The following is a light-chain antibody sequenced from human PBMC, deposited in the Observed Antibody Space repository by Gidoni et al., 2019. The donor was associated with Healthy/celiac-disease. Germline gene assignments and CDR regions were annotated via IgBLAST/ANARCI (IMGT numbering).Light chain of an antibody. J-gene: IGKJ2*01. V-gene: IGKV4-1*01. CDR2: WAS. CDR1: QSVLYSSNNKNY. Sequence: CKSSQSVLYSSNNKNYLAWYQQKPGQPPKLLIYWASTRESGVPDRFSGSGSGTDFTLTISSLQAEDVAVYYCQQYYSTPLTFGQGTKLEIK. CDR3: QQYYSTPLT.